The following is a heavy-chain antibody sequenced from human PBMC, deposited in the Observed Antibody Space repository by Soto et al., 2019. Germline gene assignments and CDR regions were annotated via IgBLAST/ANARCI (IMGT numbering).Heavy chain of an antibody. D-gene: IGHD2-21*01. J-gene: IGHJ3*01. CDR2: TNTGGNSM. V-gene: IGHV3-11*01. Sequence: QVQLVESGGGLVKPGGALRRSCAASGFTFSDYFMTWIRQPPGKGLEWVSYTNTGGNSMYYADSVKGRFTISRDNVRNSLYLQINSLRAEDTAVYYCARAFANTLWYSYDVWGQGTMVTVSP. CDR1: GFTFSDYF. CDR3: ARAFANTLWYSYDV.